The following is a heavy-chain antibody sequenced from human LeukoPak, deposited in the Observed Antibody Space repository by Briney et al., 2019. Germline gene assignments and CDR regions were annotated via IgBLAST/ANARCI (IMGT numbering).Heavy chain of an antibody. CDR1: GGSISTYY. CDR2: IYYSGTT. J-gene: IGHJ4*02. V-gene: IGHV4-59*08. D-gene: IGHD3-3*01. Sequence: SETLSLTCTVSGGSISTYYWNWMLQPPGKGLEWIGYIYYSGTTNYNPSLKTRISISVDTSKNQFSLKLTSVTAADTAIYYCARTHDFWDGDYFFDYWGQGTLVTVSS. CDR3: ARTHDFWDGDYFFDY.